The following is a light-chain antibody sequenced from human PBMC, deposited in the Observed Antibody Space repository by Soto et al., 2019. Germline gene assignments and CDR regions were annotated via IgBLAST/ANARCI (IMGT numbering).Light chain of an antibody. V-gene: IGKV1-5*03. CDR2: KAS. Sequence: DIQMTQSPSTLSASVGDRVTITCRASQSISSWLAWYQQKPGKAPKLLIYKASSVDSGVPSRFSGSGSGTELTLTISSLQPDDFATYYCQQYNSYWTFGQGTKVEIK. J-gene: IGKJ1*01. CDR1: QSISSW. CDR3: QQYNSYWT.